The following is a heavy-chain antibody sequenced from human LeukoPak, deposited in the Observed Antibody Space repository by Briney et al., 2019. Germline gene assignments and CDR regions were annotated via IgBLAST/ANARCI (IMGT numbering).Heavy chain of an antibody. D-gene: IGHD4-17*01. CDR2: MYNSGST. V-gene: IGHV4-59*01. CDR3: ARGIESYGDYGY. J-gene: IGHJ4*02. Sequence: SETLSLTCTGSRGSISGSYWSWIRQPPGKGLEWIAYMYNSGSTNYNPSLKSRVTISIDTSKNQFSLKLSSLTAADTAIYYCARGIESYGDYGYWGQGILVTVSS. CDR1: RGSISGSY.